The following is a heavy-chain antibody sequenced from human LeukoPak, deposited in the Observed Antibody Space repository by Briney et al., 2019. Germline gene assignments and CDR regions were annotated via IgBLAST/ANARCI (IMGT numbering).Heavy chain of an antibody. CDR3: AREDTMVRGLDY. CDR2: IYHSGST. CDR1: GYSISSGYY. Sequence: PSETLSLTCTVSGYSISSGYYWGWIRQPPGKGLEWIGSIYHSGSTYYNPSLKSRVTISVDTSKNQFSLKLSSVTAADTAVYYCAREDTMVRGLDYWGQGTLVTVSS. V-gene: IGHV4-38-2*02. D-gene: IGHD3-10*01. J-gene: IGHJ4*02.